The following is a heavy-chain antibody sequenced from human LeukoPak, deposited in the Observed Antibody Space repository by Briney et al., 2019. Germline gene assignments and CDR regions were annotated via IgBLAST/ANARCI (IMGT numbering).Heavy chain of an antibody. CDR1: GFTFSNYG. CDR2: ISYDGSNN. J-gene: IGHJ4*02. CDR3: ARGIID. Sequence: GGSLRLSCAASGFTFSNYGMHWVRQAPGKGLDWVAVISYDGSNNYYADSVKGRFTISRDNAKNSLYLQMNSLRVEDTAVYYCARGIIDWGQGTLVTVSS. V-gene: IGHV3-30*03. D-gene: IGHD2/OR15-2a*01.